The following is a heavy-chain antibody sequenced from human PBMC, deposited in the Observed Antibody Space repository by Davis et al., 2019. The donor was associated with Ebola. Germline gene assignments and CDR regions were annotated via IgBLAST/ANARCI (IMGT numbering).Heavy chain of an antibody. J-gene: IGHJ6*03. CDR1: GGSFNTFY. Sequence: PSETLSLTCAVYGGSFNTFYWSWMRQPPGKGLEWIGEINHSGSTNYNPSLKSRVTISVDTSKNQFSLKLSSVTAADTAVYYCAREGGGTNYYYYMDVWGKGTTVTVSS. CDR2: INHSGST. V-gene: IGHV4-34*01. CDR3: AREGGGTNYYYYMDV. D-gene: IGHD2-8*01.